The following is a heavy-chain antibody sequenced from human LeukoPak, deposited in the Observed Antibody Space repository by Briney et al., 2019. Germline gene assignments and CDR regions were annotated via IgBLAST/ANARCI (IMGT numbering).Heavy chain of an antibody. Sequence: ASVKVSCKASGYTFTNYGFSWVRQAPGQGLEWMGWISAYNGYTDYAQKFQFRVTMTTDTSTSTAYMELRSLRSDDTAVYYCAREGPGSAAAFDYWGQGTLVTVSS. J-gene: IGHJ4*02. D-gene: IGHD6-13*01. CDR2: ISAYNGYT. V-gene: IGHV1-18*01. CDR3: AREGPGSAAAFDY. CDR1: GYTFTNYG.